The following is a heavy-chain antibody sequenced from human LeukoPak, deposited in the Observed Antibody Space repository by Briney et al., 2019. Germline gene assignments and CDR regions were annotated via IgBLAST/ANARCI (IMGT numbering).Heavy chain of an antibody. V-gene: IGHV3-15*01. J-gene: IGHJ4*02. D-gene: IGHD2-15*01. CDR1: GFTFSHAW. CDR3: TTIRGFCSGRSCLGY. CDR2: IKSKIDGGTT. Sequence: PGGSLRLSCAVSGFTFSHAWMSWVRQAPGKGLEWVGRIKSKIDGGTTDYGAPVKGTFTISRDDSKNTLYLQMNSLKSEDTAVYYCTTIRGFCSGRSCLGYWGQGTPVTVSS.